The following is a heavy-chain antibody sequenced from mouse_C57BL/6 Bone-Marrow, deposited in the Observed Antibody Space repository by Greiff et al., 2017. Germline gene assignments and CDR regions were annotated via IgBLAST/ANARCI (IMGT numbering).Heavy chain of an antibody. Sequence: QVQLQQSGAELVRPGASVKVSCKASGYTFTNYLIEWVKQRPGQGLEWIGVINPGSGGTNYNEKFKGKATLTADKSSSTAYLQLSSLTSEDSAVYFCARSGYGSFWFAYWGHAPLVTVSA. J-gene: IGHJ3*01. CDR2: INPGSGGT. CDR3: ARSGYGSFWFAY. D-gene: IGHD2-2*01. CDR1: GYTFTNYL. V-gene: IGHV1-54*01.